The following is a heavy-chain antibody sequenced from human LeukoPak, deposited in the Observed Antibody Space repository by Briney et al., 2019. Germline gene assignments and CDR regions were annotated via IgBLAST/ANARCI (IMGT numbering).Heavy chain of an antibody. CDR1: GGSISSYY. D-gene: IGHD1-26*01. Sequence: SETLSLTCTVSGGSISSYYWSWIRKPPGKELEWIGYIYYSGSTNYNPSLKSRVTISVDTSKNQFSLKLSSVTAADTAVYYCARGGRELLIDYWGQGTLVTVSS. CDR3: ARGGRELLIDY. V-gene: IGHV4-59*01. CDR2: IYYSGST. J-gene: IGHJ4*02.